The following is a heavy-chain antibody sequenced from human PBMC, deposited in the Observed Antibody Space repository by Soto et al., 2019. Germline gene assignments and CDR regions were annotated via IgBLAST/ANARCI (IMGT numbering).Heavy chain of an antibody. V-gene: IGHV3-74*01. CDR3: ARPVVRYYFAY. CDR2: INSDGSST. CDR1: GFTFSIYW. J-gene: IGHJ4*02. Sequence: PGGSLRLACASSGFTFSIYWMPWVRQAPGKGLVWVSRINSDGSSTSYADSVKGRFTISRDNAKNTLYLQMNSLRAEDTAVYYCARPVVRYYFAYWGQGTLVTVSS.